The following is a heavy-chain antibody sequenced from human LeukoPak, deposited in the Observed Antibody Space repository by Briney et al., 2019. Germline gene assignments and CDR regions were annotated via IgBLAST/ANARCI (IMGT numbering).Heavy chain of an antibody. Sequence: ASVKVSCKASGYTFTSYGISWVRQAPGQGLEWMGWISAYNGNTNYAQKLQGRVTMTTDTSTSTAYMELRSLRSDDTAVYYCARDPSGYSSSWYDYWGQGTLVTVSS. CDR2: ISAYNGNT. J-gene: IGHJ4*02. CDR3: ARDPSGYSSSWYDY. V-gene: IGHV1-18*01. CDR1: GYTFTSYG. D-gene: IGHD6-13*01.